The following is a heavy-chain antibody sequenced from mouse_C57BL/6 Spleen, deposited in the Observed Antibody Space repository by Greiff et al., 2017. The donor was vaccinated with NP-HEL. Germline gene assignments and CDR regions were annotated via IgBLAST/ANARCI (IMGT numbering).Heavy chain of an antibody. CDR3: ARDIHYYGSSYDYFDY. J-gene: IGHJ2*01. CDR2: ISSGSSTI. CDR1: GFTFSDYG. D-gene: IGHD1-1*01. Sequence: EVKVEESGGGLVKPGGSLKLSCAASGFTFSDYGMHWVRQAPEKGLEWVAYISSGSSTIYYADTVKGRFTISRDNAKNTLFLQMTSLRSEDTAMYYCARDIHYYGSSYDYFDYWGQGTTLTVSS. V-gene: IGHV5-17*01.